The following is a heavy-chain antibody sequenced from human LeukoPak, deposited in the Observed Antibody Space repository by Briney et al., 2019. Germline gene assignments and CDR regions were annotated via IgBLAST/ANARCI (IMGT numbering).Heavy chain of an antibody. Sequence: GGSLRLSCAASGFTFSSYAMHWVRQAPGKGLEWVAIISYDGSNKYYADSVKGRFTISRDNSKNTLYLQMNSLRAEDTAVYYCARDSPDIVATIVASNYFDYWGQGTLVTVSS. CDR1: GFTFSSYA. CDR3: ARDSPDIVATIVASNYFDY. J-gene: IGHJ4*02. V-gene: IGHV3-30*04. D-gene: IGHD5-12*01. CDR2: ISYDGSNK.